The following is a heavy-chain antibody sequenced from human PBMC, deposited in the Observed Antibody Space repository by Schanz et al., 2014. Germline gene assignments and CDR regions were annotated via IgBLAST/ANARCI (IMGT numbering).Heavy chain of an antibody. V-gene: IGHV3-21*01. Sequence: EVQLLESGGGLVKPGGSLRLSCAASGFTFSSYSMNWVRQAPGKGLEWVSSISSSSSYIYYADSVKGRFTISRDNAKNSLYLQMNSLRAGDTAVYYCARVPYGSGSYWDYWGQGTLVTVSS. D-gene: IGHD3-10*01. CDR3: ARVPYGSGSYWDY. J-gene: IGHJ4*02. CDR2: ISSSSSYI. CDR1: GFTFSSYS.